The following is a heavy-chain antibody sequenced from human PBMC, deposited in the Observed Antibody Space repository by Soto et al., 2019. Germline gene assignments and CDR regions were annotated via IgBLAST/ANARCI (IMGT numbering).Heavy chain of an antibody. J-gene: IGHJ5*02. V-gene: IGHV3-23*01. D-gene: IGHD1-20*01. CDR1: GFAFSNSA. CDR2: INSGGGNT. Sequence: GGSLRLSCAASGFAFSNSAMSWVRQAPGKGLEWVSHINSGGGNTYYADSVKGRVTISRDNSKNMLYLRLNNVRAEDTAVYYCAKDPSVITGNPVWFDPWGQGTLVTVSS. CDR3: AKDPSVITGNPVWFDP.